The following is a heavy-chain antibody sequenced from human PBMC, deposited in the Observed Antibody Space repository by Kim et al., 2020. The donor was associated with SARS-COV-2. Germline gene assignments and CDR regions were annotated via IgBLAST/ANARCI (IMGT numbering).Heavy chain of an antibody. CDR1: GDTFTSYG. CDR3: ARARFLEWLLPQNWFDP. Sequence: ASVKVSCKAGGDTFTSYGINWVRQAPGQGLEWMGWINTNTGNPTYAQGFTGRFVFSLDTSVSTAYLQITSLKTEDTAVYYCARARFLEWLLPQNWFDPWGQGTLVTVSS. V-gene: IGHV7-4-1*02. J-gene: IGHJ5*02. CDR2: INTNTGNP. D-gene: IGHD3-3*01.